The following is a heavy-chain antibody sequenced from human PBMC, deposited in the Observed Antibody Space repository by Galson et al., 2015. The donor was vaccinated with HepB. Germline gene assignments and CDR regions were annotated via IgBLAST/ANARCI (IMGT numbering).Heavy chain of an antibody. Sequence: ETLSLTCTVSGGSISSSSYYWGWIRQPPGKGLEWIGSIYYSGSTYYNPSLKSRVTISVDTSKNQFSLKLSSVTAADTAVYYCARQKEGLLPLFHPGSVQDPIDYWGQGTLVTVSS. D-gene: IGHD3-3*01. CDR3: ARQKEGLLPLFHPGSVQDPIDY. CDR1: GGSISSSSYY. CDR2: IYYSGST. V-gene: IGHV4-39*01. J-gene: IGHJ4*02.